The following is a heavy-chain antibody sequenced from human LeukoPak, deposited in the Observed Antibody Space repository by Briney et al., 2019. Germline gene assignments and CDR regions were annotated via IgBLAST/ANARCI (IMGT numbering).Heavy chain of an antibody. D-gene: IGHD3-10*01. V-gene: IGHV3-72*01. Sequence: GSLRLSCAASGFTFSDHYMDWVRQAPGKGLEWVGRTRNKANSYTTEYAASVKGRFTISRDDSKNSLYLQMNSLKTEDTAVYYCALVRGVAPPDAFDIWGQGTMVTVSS. CDR2: TRNKANSYTT. CDR3: ALVRGVAPPDAFDI. CDR1: GFTFSDHY. J-gene: IGHJ3*02.